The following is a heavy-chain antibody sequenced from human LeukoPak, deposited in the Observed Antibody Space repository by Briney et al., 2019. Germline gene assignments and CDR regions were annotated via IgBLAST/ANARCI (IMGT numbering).Heavy chain of an antibody. CDR2: ISYDGRNK. CDR1: GFSFRSYA. V-gene: IGHV3-30*04. Sequence: GGSLRLSCAGSGFSFRSYAMNWVRQAPGKGLEWVALISYDGRNKYYADSVKGRFTISSDISNNTLFLQMNSLRGEDTAVYYCARDQWPATSNAFDVWGQGTMVTVSS. J-gene: IGHJ3*01. D-gene: IGHD6-19*01. CDR3: ARDQWPATSNAFDV.